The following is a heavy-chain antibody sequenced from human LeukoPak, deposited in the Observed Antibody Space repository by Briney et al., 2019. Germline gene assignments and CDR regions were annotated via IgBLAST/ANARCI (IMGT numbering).Heavy chain of an antibody. J-gene: IGHJ4*02. Sequence: SVTVSCKASGGTFSSYAISWVRQAPGQGLEWMGGIIPIFGTANYAQKFQGRVTITTDESTSTAYMELSSLRSEDTAVYYCARGRGGTTGFDYWGQGTLVTVSS. CDR1: GGTFSSYA. V-gene: IGHV1-69*05. CDR3: ARGRGGTTGFDY. CDR2: IIPIFGTA. D-gene: IGHD1-7*01.